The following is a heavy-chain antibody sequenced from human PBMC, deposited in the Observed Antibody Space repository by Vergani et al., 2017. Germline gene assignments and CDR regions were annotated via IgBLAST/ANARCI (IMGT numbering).Heavy chain of an antibody. Sequence: VRLQESGPGLVKPSETLSLTCSVSGGSMSGYYWSWIRQPPGKELEWIGYMYHSGSTNYNTSVETRVTISGDTSKIQFSLKLNSVTAADTAVYYCGRVADFYGLGSRLLDLWGQGILVTVSS. CDR2: MYHSGST. V-gene: IGHV4-59*01. D-gene: IGHD3-10*01. CDR1: GGSMSGYY. CDR3: GRVADFYGLGSRLLDL. J-gene: IGHJ5*02.